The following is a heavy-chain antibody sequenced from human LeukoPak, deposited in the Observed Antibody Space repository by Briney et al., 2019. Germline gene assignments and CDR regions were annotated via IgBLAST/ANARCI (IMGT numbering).Heavy chain of an antibody. V-gene: IGHV4-34*01. CDR2: INHSGST. CDR1: GGSFSGYY. CDR3: ARVPGYSSGWAQFDY. Sequence: SETLSLTCAVYGGSFSGYYWSWLRQPPGKGLEWIGEINHSGSTNYNPSLKSRVTISVDTSKNQFSLKLSSVTAADTAVYYCARVPGYSSGWAQFDYWGQGTLVTVSS. J-gene: IGHJ4*02. D-gene: IGHD6-19*01.